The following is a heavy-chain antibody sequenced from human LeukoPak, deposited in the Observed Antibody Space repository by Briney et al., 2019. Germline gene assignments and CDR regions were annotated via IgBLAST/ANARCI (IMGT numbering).Heavy chain of an antibody. Sequence: PSETLSLTCAVYGGSFSGYYWSWIRQPPGKGLEWIGEINHSGSTNYNPSLKSRVTISVDTSKNQFSLKLSSVTAADTAVCYCARRGSGYSYAAPWGQGTLVTVSS. J-gene: IGHJ5*02. CDR3: ARRGSGYSYAAP. D-gene: IGHD5-18*01. CDR2: INHSGST. V-gene: IGHV4-34*01. CDR1: GGSFSGYY.